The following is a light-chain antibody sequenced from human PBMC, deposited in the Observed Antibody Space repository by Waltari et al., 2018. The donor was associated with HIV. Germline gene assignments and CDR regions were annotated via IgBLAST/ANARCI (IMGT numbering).Light chain of an antibody. CDR2: EVN. J-gene: IGLJ2*01. CDR1: SSDVGSYNL. Sequence: QSALTQSASVSGSPGQSITISCTGTSSDVGSYNLVSWYQHNPGKAPKLMIYEVNKRRSGVSKRFSGSKSGNAASLTISGLQAEDEADYYCCSYAGSSTSVVFGGGTKLTVL. CDR3: CSYAGSSTSVV. V-gene: IGLV2-23*02.